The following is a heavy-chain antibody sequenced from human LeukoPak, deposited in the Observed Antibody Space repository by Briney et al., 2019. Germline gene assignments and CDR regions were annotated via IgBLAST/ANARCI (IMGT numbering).Heavy chain of an antibody. CDR3: ARDSPADTIVVVPAAI. Sequence: SVKVSCKASGGTFSSYAISWVRQAPGQGLEWMGGIIPIFGTANYAQKFQGRVTITTDESTSTAYMELSSLGSEDTAVYYCARDSPADTIVVVPAAIWGQGTMVTVSS. J-gene: IGHJ3*02. CDR2: IIPIFGTA. D-gene: IGHD2-2*01. CDR1: GGTFSSYA. V-gene: IGHV1-69*05.